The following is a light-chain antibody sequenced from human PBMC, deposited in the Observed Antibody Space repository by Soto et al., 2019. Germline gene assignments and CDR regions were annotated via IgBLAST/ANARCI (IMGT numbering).Light chain of an antibody. Sequence: EMVLTQSPGTLSLSPGERATLSCRASQSVNPYYLAWYQQKPGQAPRLLIYSASSRATGIPDRFSGSGSGTDFTLTISRREPEDFVVYYCQYYGSSPWTFGQGTKVEIK. CDR3: QYYGSSPWT. J-gene: IGKJ1*01. V-gene: IGKV3-20*01. CDR1: QSVNPYY. CDR2: SAS.